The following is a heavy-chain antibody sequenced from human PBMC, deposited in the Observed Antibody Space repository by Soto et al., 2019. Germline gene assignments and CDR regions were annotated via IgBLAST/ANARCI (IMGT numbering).Heavy chain of an antibody. Sequence: EASVKVSCKASGYTFTGYYMHWVRQAPGQGLEWMGWINPNSGGTNYAQKFQGWVTMTRDTSISTAYMELSRLRSDDTAVYYRAFTLRPHDAFDIWGQGTMVTVSS. CDR3: AFTLRPHDAFDI. CDR2: INPNSGGT. J-gene: IGHJ3*02. D-gene: IGHD3-16*01. CDR1: GYTFTGYY. V-gene: IGHV1-2*04.